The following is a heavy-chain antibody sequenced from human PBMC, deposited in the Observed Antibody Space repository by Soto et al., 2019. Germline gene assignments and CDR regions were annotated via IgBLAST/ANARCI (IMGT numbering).Heavy chain of an antibody. J-gene: IGHJ6*02. CDR1: GFTFSNAW. V-gene: IGHV3-15*07. Sequence: GGSLRLSCAASGFTFSNAWMNWVRQAPGKGLEWVGRIKSKTDGGTTDYAAPVKGRFTISRDDSKNTLYLQMNSLKTEDTAVYYCTTDGQLWLGDYYYYGMDVWGQGTTVTVSS. D-gene: IGHD5-18*01. CDR3: TTDGQLWLGDYYYYGMDV. CDR2: IKSKTDGGTT.